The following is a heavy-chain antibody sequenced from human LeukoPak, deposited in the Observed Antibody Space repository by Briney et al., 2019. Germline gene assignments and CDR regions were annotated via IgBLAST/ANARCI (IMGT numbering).Heavy chain of an antibody. CDR1: GFTFTSFA. CDR2: ITVGGGST. V-gene: IGHV3-23*01. Sequence: GGSLRLSCAASGFTFTSFAMNWVRQAPGKGLEWVSTITVGGGSTHYADSVKGRFTISSDTSTLYLQMNSLRADDTAVDYCAKNPISGYSYFDYSGQGTLVTVSS. J-gene: IGHJ4*02. D-gene: IGHD2-15*01. CDR3: AKNPISGYSYFDY.